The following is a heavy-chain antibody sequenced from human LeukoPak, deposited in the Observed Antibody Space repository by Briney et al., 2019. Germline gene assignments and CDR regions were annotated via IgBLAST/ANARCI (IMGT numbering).Heavy chain of an antibody. Sequence: PGGSLRLSCAASGLTFSSYGMHWVRQAPGKGLEWVAVIWYDGSNKYYADSVKGRFTISRDNSKNTLYLQMNSLRAEDTAVYYCAKDHLYPSVGTLSYFDYWGQGTLVTVSS. D-gene: IGHD2-21*02. V-gene: IGHV3-30*02. CDR2: IWYDGSNK. J-gene: IGHJ4*02. CDR3: AKDHLYPSVGTLSYFDY. CDR1: GLTFSSYG.